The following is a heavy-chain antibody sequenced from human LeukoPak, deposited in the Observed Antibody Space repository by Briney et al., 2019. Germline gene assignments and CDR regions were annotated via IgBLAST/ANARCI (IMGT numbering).Heavy chain of an antibody. V-gene: IGHV6-1*01. CDR2: TYYRSKWYN. CDR3: ARQRRSSGWSLHYFDY. CDR1: GDSVSSNSAA. J-gene: IGHJ4*02. D-gene: IGHD6-19*01. Sequence: SQTLSLTCAISGDSVSSNSAAWNWIRQSPSRGLEWLGRTYYRSKWYNDYAVSVKSRITINPDTSKNQFSLQLNSVTPEDTAVYYCARQRRSSGWSLHYFDYWGQGTLVTVSS.